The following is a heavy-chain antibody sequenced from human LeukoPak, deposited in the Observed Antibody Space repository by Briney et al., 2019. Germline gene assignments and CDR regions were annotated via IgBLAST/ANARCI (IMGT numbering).Heavy chain of an antibody. CDR3: ARHDSSSWTHYYYYGMDV. Sequence: SETLSLTCTVSGGSISSSSYYWGWIRQPPGKGLEWVGYIYYSGSTNYNPSLKSRVTISVYTSKNQFCLKLSSVTAADTAVYYCARHDSSSWTHYYYYGMDVWGQGTTVTVSS. CDR1: GGSISSSSYY. V-gene: IGHV4-61*05. CDR2: IYYSGST. J-gene: IGHJ6*02. D-gene: IGHD6-13*01.